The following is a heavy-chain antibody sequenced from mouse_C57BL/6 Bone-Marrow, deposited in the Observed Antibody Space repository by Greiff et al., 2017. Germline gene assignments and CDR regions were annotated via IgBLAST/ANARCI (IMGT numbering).Heavy chain of an antibody. V-gene: IGHV1-69*01. CDR1: GYTFTSYW. CDR3: AREGYGSSFDY. Sequence: QVQLQQPGAELVMPGASVKLSCKASGYTFTSYWMHWVKQRPGQGLEWIGEIDPSDSYTNYNQKFKGKSTLTVGKSSSTAYMQLSSLTSEDSAVYYCAREGYGSSFDYWGQGTTLTVSS. D-gene: IGHD1-1*01. CDR2: IDPSDSYT. J-gene: IGHJ2*01.